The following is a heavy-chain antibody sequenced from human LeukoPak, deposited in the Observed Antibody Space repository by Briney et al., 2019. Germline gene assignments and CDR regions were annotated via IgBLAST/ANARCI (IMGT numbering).Heavy chain of an antibody. Sequence: SETLSLTCAVYGGSFSGYYWSWIRQPAGKGLEWIGRIYTSGSTNYNPSLKSRVTISVDTSKNQFSLKLSSVTAADTAVYYCASGDYAYYYYYVDVWGKGTTVTVSS. V-gene: IGHV4-59*10. CDR1: GGSFSGYY. D-gene: IGHD4-17*01. CDR3: ASGDYAYYYYYVDV. J-gene: IGHJ6*03. CDR2: IYTSGST.